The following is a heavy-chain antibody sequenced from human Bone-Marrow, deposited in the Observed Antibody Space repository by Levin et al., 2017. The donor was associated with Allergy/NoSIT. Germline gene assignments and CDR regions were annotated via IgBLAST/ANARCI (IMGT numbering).Heavy chain of an antibody. J-gene: IGHJ3*02. CDR1: GFTFSNAW. D-gene: IGHD2-2*01. CDR2: IKSKTDGGTT. V-gene: IGHV3-15*01. CDR3: TTGYCSSTSCGRNAFDI. Sequence: RAGGSLRLSCAASGFTFSNAWMSWVRQAPGKGLEWVGRIKSKTDGGTTDYAAPVKGRFTISRDDSKNTLYLQMNSLKTEDTAVYYCTTGYCSSTSCGRNAFDIWGQGTMVTVSS.